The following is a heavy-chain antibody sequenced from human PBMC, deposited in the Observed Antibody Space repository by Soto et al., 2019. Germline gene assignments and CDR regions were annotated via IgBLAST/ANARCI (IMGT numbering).Heavy chain of an antibody. V-gene: IGHV3-23*01. CDR2: ISGGGDST. CDR3: AKQNTIFGVVIPLYYYGMDV. CDR1: GFTFSGYA. Sequence: GGSLRLACAASGFTFSGYAMSWVRQAPGKGLEWVSAISGGGDSTYYADSVKGRFTISRDNSKNTLYLQMNSLTAEDTAIYYCAKQNTIFGVVIPLYYYGMDVWGQGTTVTVSS. J-gene: IGHJ6*02. D-gene: IGHD3-3*01.